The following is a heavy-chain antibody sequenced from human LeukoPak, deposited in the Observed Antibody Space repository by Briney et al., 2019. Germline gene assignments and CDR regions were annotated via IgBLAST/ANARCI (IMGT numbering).Heavy chain of an antibody. Sequence: GGSLRLSCAASGFTFSSYSMNWVRQAPGKGLEWVSSISSSSSTIYYADSVKGRFTISRDNAKNSLYLQMNSLRDEDTAVYYCAGDAGVLEWLLSSDYWGQGTLVTVSS. V-gene: IGHV3-48*02. CDR3: AGDAGVLEWLLSSDY. J-gene: IGHJ4*02. CDR2: ISSSSSTI. D-gene: IGHD3-3*01. CDR1: GFTFSSYS.